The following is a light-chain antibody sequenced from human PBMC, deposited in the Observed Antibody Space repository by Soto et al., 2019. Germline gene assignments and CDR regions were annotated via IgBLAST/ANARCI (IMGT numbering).Light chain of an antibody. V-gene: IGLV2-11*01. CDR2: DVS. CDR3: CSSAGSYTPLYV. Sequence: QSSLTQPRSVSGSPGQSVTISCTGTSSDVGGYNYVSWYQQHPGKAPKLMIYDVSKRPSGVPDRFSGSKSGNTASLTISGLQAEDEAEYYCCSSAGSYTPLYVFGTGTKVTV. J-gene: IGLJ1*01. CDR1: SSDVGGYNY.